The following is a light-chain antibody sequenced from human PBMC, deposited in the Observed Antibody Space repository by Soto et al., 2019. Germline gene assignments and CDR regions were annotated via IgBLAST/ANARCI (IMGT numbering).Light chain of an antibody. J-gene: IGLJ3*02. CDR1: SSDVGSYII. Sequence: QSVLTQPASVSGSPGRSIPISCTGTSSDVGSYIIVSWYQQKSGEAPKLIISEVTKRPSGVSARFFGSKSGNTASLTISELQPEDEADYYCSSFAGDGYWVFGGGTKLTVL. CDR3: SSFAGDGYWV. CDR2: EVT. V-gene: IGLV2-23*02.